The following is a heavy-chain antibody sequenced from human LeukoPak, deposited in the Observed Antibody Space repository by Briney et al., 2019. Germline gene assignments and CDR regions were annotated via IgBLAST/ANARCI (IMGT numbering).Heavy chain of an antibody. V-gene: IGHV3-21*01. Sequence: GGSLRLSCAASGFTFSSYSMNWVRQAPGKGLEWVSSISGSSSYIYYADSVKGRFTISRHNAKKSLYLQMNSLRAEDTAVYYCARTAIAAAAFYNWLDSWGQGTLVTVSS. CDR2: ISGSSSYI. CDR1: GFTFSSYS. J-gene: IGHJ5*01. D-gene: IGHD6-13*01. CDR3: ARTAIAAAAFYNWLDS.